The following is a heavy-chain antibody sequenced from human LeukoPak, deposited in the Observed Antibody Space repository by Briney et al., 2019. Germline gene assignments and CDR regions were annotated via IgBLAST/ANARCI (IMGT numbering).Heavy chain of an antibody. CDR2: VYYSGTT. D-gene: IGHD4/OR15-4a*01. V-gene: IGHV4-39*01. CDR3: ARRDYAAWFDP. CDR1: GDSITSGGFY. Sequence: SETLSLTCNVSGDSITSGGFYWAWIRQSPGKGLEWIGNVYYSGTTQYNPSLKGRVTISMDMSKNQFSLNLNSVSVTDTAIYYCARRDYAAWFDPWGQGTLVTLSS. J-gene: IGHJ5*02.